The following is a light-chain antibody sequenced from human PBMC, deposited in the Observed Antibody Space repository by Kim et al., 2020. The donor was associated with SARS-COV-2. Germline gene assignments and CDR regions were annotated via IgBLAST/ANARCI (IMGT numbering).Light chain of an antibody. Sequence: AIQMTQSPSSLSASTGDRVTITCRASQAIRNELGWYQQKPGKAPKVLIYAASTLQSGVSSRFSGSGSGTDFTLTISSLQPEDFATYYCLQDSRYPRTFGQGTKVEIK. CDR1: QAIRNE. CDR2: AAS. CDR3: LQDSRYPRT. J-gene: IGKJ1*01. V-gene: IGKV1-6*01.